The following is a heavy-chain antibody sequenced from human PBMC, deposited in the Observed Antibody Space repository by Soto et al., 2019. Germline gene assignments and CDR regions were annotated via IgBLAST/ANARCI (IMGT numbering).Heavy chain of an antibody. Sequence: PSETLSLTCTVSGGSISSYYWSWIRQPPGKGLEWIGYIYYSGSTNYNPSLKSRVTISVDTSKNQFSLKLSSVTAADTAVYYWASSGYYYYYGMDVWGQGTTVTVSS. V-gene: IGHV4-59*01. CDR3: ASSGYYYYYGMDV. D-gene: IGHD7-27*01. CDR2: IYYSGST. CDR1: GGSISSYY. J-gene: IGHJ6*02.